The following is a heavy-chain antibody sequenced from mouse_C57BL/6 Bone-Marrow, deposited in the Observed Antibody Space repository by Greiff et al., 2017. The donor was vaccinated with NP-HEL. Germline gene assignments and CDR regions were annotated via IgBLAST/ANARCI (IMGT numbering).Heavy chain of an antibody. CDR2: INPNNGGT. Sequence: EVQLQQSGPELVKPGASVKIPCKASGYTFTDYNMDWVKQSHGKSLEWIGDINPNNGGTIYNQKFKGKATLTVDKSSSTAYMELRSLTSEDTAVYYCARREITTVVRKLYFDVWGTGTTVTVSS. CDR1: GYTFTDYN. V-gene: IGHV1-18*01. D-gene: IGHD1-1*01. J-gene: IGHJ1*03. CDR3: ARREITTVVRKLYFDV.